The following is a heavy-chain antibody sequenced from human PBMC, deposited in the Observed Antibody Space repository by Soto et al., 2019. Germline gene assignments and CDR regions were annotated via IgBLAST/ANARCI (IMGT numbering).Heavy chain of an antibody. Sequence: XGPTLVRATESLTLTFTVSRISLTNARMGVSWIRQPPGKALEWLAHISSNDEKSYSTSLISRLTISKDTSKSQVVLIMTNMDPVDTATYHCARTVVTPSSAFDIWGQGTMVTVSS. V-gene: IGHV2-26*01. CDR3: ARTVVTPSSAFDI. J-gene: IGHJ3*02. CDR2: ISSNDEK. D-gene: IGHD2-21*02. CDR1: RISLTNARMG.